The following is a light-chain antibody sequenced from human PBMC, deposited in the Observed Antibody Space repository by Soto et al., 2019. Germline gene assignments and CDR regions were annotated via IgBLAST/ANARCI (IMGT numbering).Light chain of an antibody. CDR1: QSVASIH. V-gene: IGKV3-20*01. CDR3: QQYGSAPFT. Sequence: EIVLTQSPGTLSLSPGERATLSCRASQSVASIHLAWYRQKPGQTPRLLIYDASSRATGIPDRISGSGSGTDFTLTISRLEPEDFAVYYCQQYGSAPFTFGPGTKVDIK. CDR2: DAS. J-gene: IGKJ3*01.